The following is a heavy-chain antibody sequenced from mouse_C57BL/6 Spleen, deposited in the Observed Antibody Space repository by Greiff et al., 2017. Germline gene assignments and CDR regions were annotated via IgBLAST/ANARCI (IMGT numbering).Heavy chain of an antibody. CDR2: IDPENGDT. D-gene: IGHD1-1*01. CDR3: TTLNGSSYWYFDV. Sequence: VQLQQSGAELVRPGASVKLSCTASGFNFKDDYMHWVKQRPEQGLEWIGWIDPENGDTEYASKFQGKATITADQASNTAYLQLSSLTSEDAAVYYCTTLNGSSYWYFDVWGTGTTVTVSS. V-gene: IGHV14-4*01. CDR1: GFNFKDDY. J-gene: IGHJ1*03.